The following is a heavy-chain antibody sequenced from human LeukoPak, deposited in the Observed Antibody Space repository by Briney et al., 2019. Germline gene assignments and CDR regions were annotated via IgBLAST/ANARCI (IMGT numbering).Heavy chain of an antibody. CDR3: ARDKAVVAAHFDY. CDR1: GFTFSSYE. J-gene: IGHJ4*02. V-gene: IGHV3-48*03. D-gene: IGHD2-15*01. Sequence: GGSLRLSCAASGFTFSSYEMNWVRQAPGKGLEWVSYISSSGSTIYYADSVKGRFTTSRDNAKNSLYLQMNSLRAEDTAVYYCARDKAVVAAHFDYWGQGTLVTVSS. CDR2: ISSSGSTI.